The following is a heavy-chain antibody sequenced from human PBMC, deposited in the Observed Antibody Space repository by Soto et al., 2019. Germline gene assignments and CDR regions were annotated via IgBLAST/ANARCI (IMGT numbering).Heavy chain of an antibody. CDR3: ARVTKFLVAGYYFDS. V-gene: IGHV6-1*01. CDR2: TYYKSEWYT. Sequence: QVQLQESGPGLLKPSQTLSLSCAISGDSVSRDGATWNWIRQSPSRGLEWLGRTYYKSEWYTDHGDSVTGRVTINADTSNNQFSLQLKSVSHEDSAVYYCARVTKFLVAGYYFDSWGQGIHVTVSS. J-gene: IGHJ4*02. D-gene: IGHD3-10*02. CDR1: GDSVSRDGAT.